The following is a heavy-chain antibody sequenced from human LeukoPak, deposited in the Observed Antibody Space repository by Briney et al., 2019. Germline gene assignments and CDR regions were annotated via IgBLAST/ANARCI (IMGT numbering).Heavy chain of an antibody. CDR1: GFTFSSYE. D-gene: IGHD6-13*01. Sequence: PGGSLRLSCAASGFTFSSYEMNWVRQAPGKGLEWVSSISRGGSPIYYADSVKGRFTTSRDNAKNSLSLQMNSLRAEDTAVYYCASSSSFLYYYYMDVWGKGTTVTVSS. CDR3: ASSSSFLYYYYMDV. CDR2: ISRGGSPI. J-gene: IGHJ6*03. V-gene: IGHV3-48*03.